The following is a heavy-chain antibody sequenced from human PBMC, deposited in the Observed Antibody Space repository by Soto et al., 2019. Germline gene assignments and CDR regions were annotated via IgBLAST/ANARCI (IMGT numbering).Heavy chain of an antibody. D-gene: IGHD2-2*01. CDR2: IWYDGSNK. Sequence: GGSLRLSCAASGFTFSSYGMHWVRQAPGKGLEWVAVIWYDGSNKYYADSVKGRFTISRDSSKNTLYLQMNSLRAEDTAVYYCASQGYQLNYYYYYMDVWGKGTTVTSP. CDR3: ASQGYQLNYYYYYMDV. V-gene: IGHV3-33*01. J-gene: IGHJ6*03. CDR1: GFTFSSYG.